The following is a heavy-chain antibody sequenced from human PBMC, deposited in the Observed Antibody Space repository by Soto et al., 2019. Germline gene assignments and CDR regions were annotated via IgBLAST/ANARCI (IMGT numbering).Heavy chain of an antibody. CDR3: ARWMGYYYDSSGYPSVWY. CDR2: IIPIFGTA. D-gene: IGHD3-22*01. CDR1: GGTFSSYA. Sequence: ASVKVSCKASGGTFSSYAISWVRQAPGQGLEWMGGIIPIFGTANYAQKFQGRVTITADESTSTAYMELSSLRSEDTAVYYCARWMGYYYDSSGYPSVWYWGQG. J-gene: IGHJ4*02. V-gene: IGHV1-69*13.